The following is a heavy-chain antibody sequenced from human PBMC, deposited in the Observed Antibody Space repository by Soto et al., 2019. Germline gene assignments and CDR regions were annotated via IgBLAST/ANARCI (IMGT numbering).Heavy chain of an antibody. CDR2: ITPTLNIA. Sequence: QLQLVQSGAEVREPGSSVKVSCKASGGTFSSYTVIWVRQAPGQGLEWMGGITPTLNIAKYAEKFQGRVTITADESTSTVNMHLSSLRSEDTAVYFCARGYYRGSTTSSFAYWGQGTLVAVSS. J-gene: IGHJ4*02. V-gene: IGHV1-69*01. CDR1: GGTFSSYT. CDR3: ARGYYRGSTTSSFAY. D-gene: IGHD1-26*01.